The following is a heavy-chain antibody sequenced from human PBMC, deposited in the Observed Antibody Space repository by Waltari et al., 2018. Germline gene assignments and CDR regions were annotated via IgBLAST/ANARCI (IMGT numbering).Heavy chain of an antibody. Sequence: QVQLVQSGAEVKKPGASVKVSCKASGYTFTSYGISWVRQAPGQGLEWMGWISAYNGNTNYAQKLQCRVTMTTDTSTRTAYMELRSLRSDDTAVYYCARDLPRDGGNQPAVDYWGQGTLVTVSS. D-gene: IGHD2-15*01. V-gene: IGHV1-18*01. J-gene: IGHJ4*02. CDR1: GYTFTSYG. CDR3: ARDLPRDGGNQPAVDY. CDR2: ISAYNGNT.